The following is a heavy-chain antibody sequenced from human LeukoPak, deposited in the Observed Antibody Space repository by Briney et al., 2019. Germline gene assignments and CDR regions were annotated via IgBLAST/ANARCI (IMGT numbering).Heavy chain of an antibody. CDR1: GYTFTNYY. J-gene: IGHJ4*02. CDR3: AREVPVNFNFDY. Sequence: ASVKVSCKASGYTFTNYYTHWVRQAPGQGLEWMGIIKPSGGSTLYAQKFQGRVTVTSDMSTSTVYVELSSLRSEDTAVYYCAREVPVNFNFDYWGQGTLVTVSS. V-gene: IGHV1-46*01. CDR2: IKPSGGST.